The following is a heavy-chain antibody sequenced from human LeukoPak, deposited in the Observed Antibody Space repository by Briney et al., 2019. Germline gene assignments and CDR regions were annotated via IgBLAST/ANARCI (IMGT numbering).Heavy chain of an antibody. J-gene: IGHJ4*02. D-gene: IGHD2-15*01. CDR1: GFTFSSYG. V-gene: IGHV3-30*03. Sequence: GGSLRLSCAASGFTFSSYGMHWVRQAPGKGLEWVAVISYDGSNKYYADSVKGRFTISRDNSKNTLFLQMNSLRAEDTAVYYCARSDCSGGSCYSYWGQGTLVTVSS. CDR3: ARSDCSGGSCYSY. CDR2: ISYDGSNK.